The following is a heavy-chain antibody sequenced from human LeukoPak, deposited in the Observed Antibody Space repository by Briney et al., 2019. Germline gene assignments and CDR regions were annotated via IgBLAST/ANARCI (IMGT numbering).Heavy chain of an antibody. CDR2: INHDGSEK. CDR1: GFTFSGYW. V-gene: IGHV3-7*01. Sequence: GGSLRLSCAASGFTFSGYWMTWVRQVPGKGLEWVANINHDGSEKYYVDSVKGRFTISRDNAKNSLYLQMNSLGGEDTALYHCGRAISSCYWGPGNPVTVSP. J-gene: IGHJ4*03. CDR3: GRAISSCY. D-gene: IGHD2-21*01.